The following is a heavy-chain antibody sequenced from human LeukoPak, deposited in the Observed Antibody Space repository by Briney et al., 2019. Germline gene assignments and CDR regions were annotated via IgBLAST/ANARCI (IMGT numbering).Heavy chain of an antibody. V-gene: IGHV5-51*01. Sequence: GESLKISCQASGYDFSRYWIGWVRQMSGKGPDWMGIVYPYDSETIYNPSFQGQVTISADKSISTAYLQWSSLKASDTAIYYCSRHVSRADTYLDSWGQGTLVTVSS. CDR3: SRHVSRADTYLDS. CDR1: GYDFSRYW. D-gene: IGHD2-15*01. J-gene: IGHJ4*02. CDR2: VYPYDSET.